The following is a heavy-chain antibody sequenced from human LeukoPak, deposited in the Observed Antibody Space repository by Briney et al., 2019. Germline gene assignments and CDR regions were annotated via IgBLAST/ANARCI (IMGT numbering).Heavy chain of an antibody. D-gene: IGHD3-10*01. CDR1: GGSISSGGYS. J-gene: IGHJ4*02. Sequence: SQTLSLTCAVSGGSISSGGYSWSWIRQPPGKGLEWIGEINHSGSTNYNPSLKSRVTISVDTSKNQFSLKLSSVTAADTAVYYCARGRRSNYYGSGSYKYWGQGTLVTVSS. CDR2: INHSGST. V-gene: IGHV4-30-2*01. CDR3: ARGRRSNYYGSGSYKY.